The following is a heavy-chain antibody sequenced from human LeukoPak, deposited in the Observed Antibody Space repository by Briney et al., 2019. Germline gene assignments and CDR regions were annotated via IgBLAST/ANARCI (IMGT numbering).Heavy chain of an antibody. Sequence: PSETLSLTCTVSGGSISSGDYYWSWIRQPPGKGLEWIGYIYYSGSTYYNPSLKSRVTISVDTSKNQFSLKLSSVTAADTAVYYCARAAYERSGATTIDYWGQGTLVTVSS. J-gene: IGHJ4*02. CDR1: GGSISSGDYY. D-gene: IGHD1-26*01. CDR2: IYYSGST. V-gene: IGHV4-30-4*01. CDR3: ARAAYERSGATTIDY.